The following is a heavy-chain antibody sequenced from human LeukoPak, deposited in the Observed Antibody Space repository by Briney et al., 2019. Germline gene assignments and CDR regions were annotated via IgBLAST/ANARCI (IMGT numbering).Heavy chain of an antibody. V-gene: IGHV3-48*01. J-gene: IGHJ6*03. Sequence: PGGSLRLSCAASGFTFSSYSMNWVRQAPGKGLEWVSYISSSSSTIYYADSVKGRFTISRDNAKNSLYLQMNSLRAEDTAMYYCARVAAAGLYYYYYYYMDVWGKGTTVTVSS. CDR1: GFTFSSYS. D-gene: IGHD6-13*01. CDR2: ISSSSSTI. CDR3: ARVAAAGLYYYYYYYMDV.